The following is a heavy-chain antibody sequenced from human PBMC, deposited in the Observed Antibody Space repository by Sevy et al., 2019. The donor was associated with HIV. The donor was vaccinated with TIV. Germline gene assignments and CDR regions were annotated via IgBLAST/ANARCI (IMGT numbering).Heavy chain of an antibody. Sequence: ASVKVSCKVSRRTLTEFSMHWVRQAPGKRLEGMGTFDPEDGKRVHAQNFQGRVTMTEDTSPDTAYMELSSLRTEYTAVYYCTTTKDYYDSSGYPFDYWGQGTLVTVSS. V-gene: IGHV1-24*01. D-gene: IGHD3-22*01. CDR2: FDPEDGKR. CDR1: RRTLTEFS. J-gene: IGHJ4*02. CDR3: TTTKDYYDSSGYPFDY.